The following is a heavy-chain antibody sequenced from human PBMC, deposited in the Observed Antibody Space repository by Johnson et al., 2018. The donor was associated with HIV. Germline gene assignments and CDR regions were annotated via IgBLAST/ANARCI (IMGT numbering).Heavy chain of an antibody. J-gene: IGHJ3*02. CDR3: ASSKVVGYSNYPDAFDI. CDR2: IKQDGSEK. Sequence: VQLVESGGGLIQPGGSLRLSCKASGFSISSNYMSWVRQPPGKGLEWVANIKQDGSEKYYVDSVKGRFTISRDNAKNSLYLQMNSLRAEDTAVYYRASSKVVGYSNYPDAFDIWGQGTMVSVS. CDR1: GFSISSNY. V-gene: IGHV3-7*03. D-gene: IGHD6-13*01.